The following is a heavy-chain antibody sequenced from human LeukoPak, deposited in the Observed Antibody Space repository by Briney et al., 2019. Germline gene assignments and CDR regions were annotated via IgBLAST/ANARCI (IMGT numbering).Heavy chain of an antibody. CDR2: IYYSGST. CDR1: GGSISSSSYY. Sequence: PSETLSLTCTVSGGSISSSSYYWGWIRQPPGKGLEWIGSIYYSGSTYYNPSLKSRVTISVDTSKNQFSLKLSSVTAADTAVYYCARPDYYGSGRFDPWGQGTLVTVSS. D-gene: IGHD3-10*01. J-gene: IGHJ5*02. CDR3: ARPDYYGSGRFDP. V-gene: IGHV4-39*07.